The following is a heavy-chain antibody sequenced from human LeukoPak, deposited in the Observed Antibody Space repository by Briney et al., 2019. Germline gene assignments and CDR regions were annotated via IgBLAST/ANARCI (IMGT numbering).Heavy chain of an antibody. CDR2: ISWNSGSI. Sequence: PGRSLRLSCAASGFTFDDYAMHWVRQAPGKGLEWVSGISWNSGSIGYADSVNGRFTISRDNAKNSLYLQMNSLRAEDTALYYCAKDRGGYDVEDRAHYYYYGMDVWGQGTTVTVSS. V-gene: IGHV3-9*01. CDR1: GFTFDDYA. D-gene: IGHD5-12*01. J-gene: IGHJ6*02. CDR3: AKDRGGYDVEDRAHYYYYGMDV.